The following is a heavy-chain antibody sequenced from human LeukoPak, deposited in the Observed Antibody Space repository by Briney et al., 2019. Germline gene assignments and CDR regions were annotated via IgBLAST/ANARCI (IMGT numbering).Heavy chain of an antibody. V-gene: IGHV3-30*02. D-gene: IGHD2-8*02. CDR2: IPYDGSSK. CDR3: VKDTGGTSLSNWFDP. CDR1: GVTFRSDG. Sequence: GGALRLSCAASGVTFRSDGMRSVREGPHKGRERGAPIPYDGSSKYYVDPVKGQFTITRYKSKYTVYLHMKSLRLEDTAVDYCVKDTGGTSLSNWFDPWGQGTPLTVSS. J-gene: IGHJ5*01.